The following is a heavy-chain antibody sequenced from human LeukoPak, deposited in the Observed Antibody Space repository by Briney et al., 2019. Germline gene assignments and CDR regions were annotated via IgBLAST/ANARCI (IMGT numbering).Heavy chain of an antibody. CDR2: IYWDDDK. Sequence: SGPTLVNPTQTLTLTCTFSGFSLSTSGMCVSWIRQPPGEALEWLALIYWDDDKRYSPSLKSRLTITKDTSKNQVVLTMTNMDPVDTATYYCARDSSGYYGFDYWGQGTLVTVSS. J-gene: IGHJ4*02. D-gene: IGHD3-22*01. CDR3: ARDSSGYYGFDY. V-gene: IGHV2-5*08. CDR1: GFSLSTSGMC.